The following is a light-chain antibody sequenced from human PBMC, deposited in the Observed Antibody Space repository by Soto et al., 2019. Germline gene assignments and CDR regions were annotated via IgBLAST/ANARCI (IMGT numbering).Light chain of an antibody. V-gene: IGKV1-27*01. J-gene: IGKJ3*01. CDR2: GAS. CDR1: QGISNY. Sequence: DIQMTQSPSYMCEYLGARVIITWRASQGISNYLAWYQQKPGRLPKLLLFGASTLQSGVPARFSGSGSGTLFTLTINGLLPEDVATYYCQKYDRAPFTFGPGTKVDIK. CDR3: QKYDRAPFT.